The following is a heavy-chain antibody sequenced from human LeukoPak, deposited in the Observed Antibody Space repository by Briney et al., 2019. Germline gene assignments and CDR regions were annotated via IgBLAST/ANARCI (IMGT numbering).Heavy chain of an antibody. J-gene: IGHJ4*02. D-gene: IGHD6-25*01. V-gene: IGHV4-39*01. CDR2: IDYRGST. Sequence: SETLSLTCTVSGGSISSSGYYWAWIRQPPGKGLEWIGSIDYRGSTYYNPSLRSRVTISVDTPRNQFSLKLTSVTAADTALFYCARLLAAPQTDYFDYWGQGILVTAFS. CDR3: ARLLAAPQTDYFDY. CDR1: GGSISSSGYY.